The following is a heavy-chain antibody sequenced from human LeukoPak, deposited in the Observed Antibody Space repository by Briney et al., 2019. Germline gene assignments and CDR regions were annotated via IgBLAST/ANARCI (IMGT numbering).Heavy chain of an antibody. D-gene: IGHD3-22*01. Sequence: PSETLSPTCTVSGGSISSYYWSWIRQPPGKGLEWIGYIYYSGSINYNPSLKSRVTISVDTSKNQFSLKLSSVTAADTAVYYCAREGYYDSSGYYLGFANAFDIWGQGTMVTVSS. CDR1: GGSISSYY. V-gene: IGHV4-59*01. CDR3: AREGYYDSSGYYLGFANAFDI. CDR2: IYYSGSI. J-gene: IGHJ3*02.